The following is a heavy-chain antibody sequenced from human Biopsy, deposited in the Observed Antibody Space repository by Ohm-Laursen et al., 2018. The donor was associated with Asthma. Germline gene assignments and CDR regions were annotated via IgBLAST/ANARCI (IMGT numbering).Heavy chain of an antibody. J-gene: IGHJ4*02. CDR1: GGSIISSSW. V-gene: IGHV4-4*02. CDR3: ARGVDRVTGLLDHFDS. CDR2: IYHSGPT. D-gene: IGHD2-21*02. Sequence: TLSLTCTVSGGSIISSSWWSWVRQTPGKGLEWIGEIYHSGPTNYNPSLKSRVTISVDKSKNQFSLKLTSVTAADAAVYYCARGVDRVTGLLDHFDSWGQGTLVTVSS.